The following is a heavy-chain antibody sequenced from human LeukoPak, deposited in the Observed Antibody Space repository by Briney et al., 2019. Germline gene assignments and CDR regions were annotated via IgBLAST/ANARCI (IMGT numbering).Heavy chain of an antibody. Sequence: GGSLRLSCAASGFTFSSYAMSWVRQAPGKGLEWVSAISGSGGSTYYADSVKGRFTISRDNSKNTLYLQMNSLRADDTAVYYCAKDRYYDSSGSIDYWGQGTLVTVSS. D-gene: IGHD3-22*01. V-gene: IGHV3-23*01. CDR2: ISGSGGST. CDR1: GFTFSSYA. J-gene: IGHJ4*02. CDR3: AKDRYYDSSGSIDY.